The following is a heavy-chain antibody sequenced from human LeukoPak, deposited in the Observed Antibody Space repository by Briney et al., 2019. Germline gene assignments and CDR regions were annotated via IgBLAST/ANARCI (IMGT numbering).Heavy chain of an antibody. CDR3: ARSEVEMATIDYYYYGMDV. D-gene: IGHD5-24*01. V-gene: IGHV7-4-1*02. J-gene: IGHJ6*02. Sequence: ASVKVSCKASGYTFISYAMNWVRQAPGQGLEWMGWINTNTGNPTYTQGFTGRFVFSLDTSVSTAYLQISSLKAEDTAVYYCARSEVEMATIDYYYYGMDVWGQGTTVTVSS. CDR1: GYTFISYA. CDR2: INTNTGNP.